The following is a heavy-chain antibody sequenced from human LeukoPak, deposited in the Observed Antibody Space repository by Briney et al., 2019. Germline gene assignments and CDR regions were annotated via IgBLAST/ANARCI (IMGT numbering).Heavy chain of an antibody. J-gene: IGHJ6*03. V-gene: IGHV5-51*01. D-gene: IGHD3-3*01. CDR1: GYSFTSYW. CDR2: IYPGDSDT. Sequence: LGESLKISCKGSGYSFTSYWIGRVRQMPGKGLEWMGIIYPGDSDTRYSPSFQGQVTISADKSISTAYLQWSSLKASDTAMYYCARLWHDFWSGYYSSYYMDVWGEGTTVTVSS. CDR3: ARLWHDFWSGYYSSYYMDV.